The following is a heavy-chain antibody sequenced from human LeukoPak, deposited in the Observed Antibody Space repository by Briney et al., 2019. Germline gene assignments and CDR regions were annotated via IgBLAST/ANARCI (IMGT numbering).Heavy chain of an antibody. D-gene: IGHD3-22*01. Sequence: SVKLSCKASGGTFSSYAISWVRQAPGQGLEWMGRIIPMFGTANYAQKFQGRVTITTDESTSTAYMELSSLRSEDTAVYYCARGTYYYDSSGFDYWGQGTLVTVSS. CDR2: IIPMFGTA. CDR1: GGTFSSYA. CDR3: ARGTYYYDSSGFDY. V-gene: IGHV1-69*05. J-gene: IGHJ4*02.